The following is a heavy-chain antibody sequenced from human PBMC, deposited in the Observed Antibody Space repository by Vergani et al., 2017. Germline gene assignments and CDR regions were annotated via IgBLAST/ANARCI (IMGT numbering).Heavy chain of an antibody. CDR3: ASRLSYDSSGYD. D-gene: IGHD3-22*01. J-gene: IGHJ4*02. CDR1: GGSFSNSGYY. V-gene: IGHV4-39*01. CDR2: IYYSGST. Sequence: QPQLQESGPGLVKPSETLSLTCTVSGGSFSNSGYYWGWIRQPPGKGLEWIGSIYYSGSTYYNPSLESRLTISVDTSKNQFSLKLSSVTAADTAVYFCASRLSYDSSGYDWGQGTLVTVSS.